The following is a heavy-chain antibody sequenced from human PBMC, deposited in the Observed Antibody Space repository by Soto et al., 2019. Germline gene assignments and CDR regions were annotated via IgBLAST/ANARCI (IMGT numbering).Heavy chain of an antibody. J-gene: IGHJ5*02. D-gene: IGHD3-10*01. Sequence: ASVKVSCKVSGYTLTELSMHWVRQAPGKGLEWMGGFDPEDGETIYAQKFQGRVTMTEDTSTDTAYMELSSRRSEDTAVYYCATVRLSGSYYLSVEGFDPWGQGALVTVSS. CDR3: ATVRLSGSYYLSVEGFDP. CDR2: FDPEDGET. V-gene: IGHV1-24*01. CDR1: GYTLTELS.